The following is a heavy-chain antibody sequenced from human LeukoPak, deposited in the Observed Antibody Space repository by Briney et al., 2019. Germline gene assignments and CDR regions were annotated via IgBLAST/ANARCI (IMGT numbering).Heavy chain of an antibody. V-gene: IGHV3-30*04. CDR3: AELGITMIGGV. CDR2: ISFDEIDK. D-gene: IGHD3-10*02. Sequence: GGSLRLSCAASGFTFHTYAMHWVRQAPGKGLDWVAVISFDEIDKFYADSVKGRFTISRDNAKNSLYLQMNSLRAEDTAVYYCAELGITMIGGVWGKGTTVTISS. J-gene: IGHJ6*04. CDR1: GFTFHTYA.